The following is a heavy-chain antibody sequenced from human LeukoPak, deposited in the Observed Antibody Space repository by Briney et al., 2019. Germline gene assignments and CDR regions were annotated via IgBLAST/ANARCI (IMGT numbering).Heavy chain of an antibody. Sequence: SETLSLTCAVYGGSFSGYYWSWIRQPPGKGLDWIGEINHSGSTNYNPSLKSRVTISVDTSKDQFSLKLSSVTAADTAVYYCARPGDCSSTSCSGHMDVWGKGTTVTVSS. CDR2: INHSGST. V-gene: IGHV4-34*01. J-gene: IGHJ6*03. CDR3: ARPGDCSSTSCSGHMDV. CDR1: GGSFSGYY. D-gene: IGHD2-2*01.